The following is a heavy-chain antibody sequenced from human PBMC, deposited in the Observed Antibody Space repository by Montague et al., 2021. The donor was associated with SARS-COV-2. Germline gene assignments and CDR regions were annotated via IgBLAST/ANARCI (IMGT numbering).Heavy chain of an antibody. D-gene: IGHD3-22*01. CDR3: ARGRQHINMVVVVVTGGEYYFDF. CDR1: GGSISSGTYS. V-gene: IGHV4-30-2*01. Sequence: TRSLTCAVSGGSISSGTYSWSWTRQPPGKGLEWIGYIYHSGDTYYNPSLKSRVTISVDRSKNQFSLKMTSVTAADTAVYYCARGRQHINMVVVVVTGGEYYFDFWGQGTLVAVSS. CDR2: IYHSGDT. J-gene: IGHJ4*02.